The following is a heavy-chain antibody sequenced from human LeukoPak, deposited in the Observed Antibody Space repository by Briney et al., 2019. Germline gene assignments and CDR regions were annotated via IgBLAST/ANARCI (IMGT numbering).Heavy chain of an antibody. D-gene: IGHD3-22*01. J-gene: IGHJ3*02. V-gene: IGHV4-59*08. CDR1: GGSISSYY. CDR3: ARPLSISGYYYDAFDI. CDR2: IYYSGSA. Sequence: SETLSLTCTVSGGSISSYYWSWIRQPPGKGLEWIGYIYYSGSANYNPSLKSRVTISVDTSKNQFSLKLSSVTAADTAVYYCARPLSISGYYYDAFDIWGQGTMVTVSS.